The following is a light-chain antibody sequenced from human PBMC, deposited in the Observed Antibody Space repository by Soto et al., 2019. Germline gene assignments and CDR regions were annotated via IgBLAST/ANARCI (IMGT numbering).Light chain of an antibody. V-gene: IGKV3-20*01. CDR1: QSINSNY. J-gene: IGKJ2*01. CDR2: GAS. CDR3: PQYGSSPPRSET. Sequence: EIVLTQSPGTLSLSPGERATLSCRASQSINSNYLAWYQQKPGQAPRLLIYGASSRATGIPDRFSGSGSGTDFTLTISRIEPEDFAVYYWPQYGSSPPRSETFGQGTKLEIK.